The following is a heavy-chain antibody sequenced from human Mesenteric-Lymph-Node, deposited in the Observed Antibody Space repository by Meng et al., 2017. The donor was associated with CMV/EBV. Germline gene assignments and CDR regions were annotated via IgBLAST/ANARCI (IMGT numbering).Heavy chain of an antibody. CDR2: ISSTSNSI. V-gene: IGHV3-11*01. J-gene: IGHJ4*02. CDR3: ARDSGLALAGTDH. Sequence: GESLKISCVASGFNLNDYYMTWIRQAPGKGLEWLAYISSTSNSIFYADSVKGRFIVSRDNTRNSLYLQVTRLTAEDTAVYYCARDSGLALAGTDHWGQGTVVTVSS. CDR1: GFNLNDYY. D-gene: IGHD6-19*01.